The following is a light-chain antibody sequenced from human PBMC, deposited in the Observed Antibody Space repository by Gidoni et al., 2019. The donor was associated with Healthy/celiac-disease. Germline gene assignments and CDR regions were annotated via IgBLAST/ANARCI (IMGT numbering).Light chain of an antibody. CDR3: SSYAGSNNFVV. Sequence: QSALTQPPSASGSPGQSVTISCTGTSSDVGGYNYVSWYQQHPGKAPKLMIYDVSKRPSGVPDRFSGLQAEDEADYYCSSYAGSNNFVVFGGGTKLTVL. CDR1: SSDVGGYNY. CDR2: DVS. J-gene: IGLJ2*01. V-gene: IGLV2-8*01.